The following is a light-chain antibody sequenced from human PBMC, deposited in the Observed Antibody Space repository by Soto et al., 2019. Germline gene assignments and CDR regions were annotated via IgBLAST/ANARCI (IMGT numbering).Light chain of an antibody. V-gene: IGLV2-23*02. J-gene: IGLJ1*01. CDR2: EFS. CDR1: SSDVGCYNL. CDR3: CSYAGSSTLV. Sequence: QSVLTQPASVSGSPGQSITISCTGTSSDVGCYNLVSWYQQHPGKAPKLMIYEFSKRPSGVSNRFSGSKSGNTASLTIFGLQAEDEADYYCCSYAGSSTLVFGTGTKVTVL.